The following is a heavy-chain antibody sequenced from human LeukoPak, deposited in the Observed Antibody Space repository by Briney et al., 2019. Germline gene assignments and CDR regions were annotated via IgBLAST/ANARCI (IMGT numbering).Heavy chain of an antibody. CDR3: AKDRISYTTSPGELSH. J-gene: IGHJ4*02. D-gene: IGHD3-10*01. Sequence: PGGSLRLSCAASGFIFNTYAMSCVRQAPGKGLEWVSTIRGSGESTHYADSVQGRFTISRDNSLYTVYLQMDSLRGDDTAVYYCAKDRISYTTSPGELSHWGQGTLVIVSS. CDR1: GFIFNTYA. V-gene: IGHV3-23*01. CDR2: IRGSGEST.